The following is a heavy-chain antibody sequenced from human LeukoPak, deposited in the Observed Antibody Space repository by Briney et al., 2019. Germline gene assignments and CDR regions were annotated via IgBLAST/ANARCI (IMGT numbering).Heavy chain of an antibody. J-gene: IGHJ6*02. Sequence: ASVTVSCTASGGTFSSYAISWVRQAPGQGLEWMGGIIPIFGTANYAQKFQGRVTITADESTSTAYMELSSLRSEDTAVYYCACANPGSGRRPLRPKGDYYYYGMDVWGQGTTVTVSS. CDR2: IIPIFGTA. V-gene: IGHV1-69*13. CDR3: ACANPGSGRRPLRPKGDYYYYGMDV. D-gene: IGHD1-26*01. CDR1: GGTFSSYA.